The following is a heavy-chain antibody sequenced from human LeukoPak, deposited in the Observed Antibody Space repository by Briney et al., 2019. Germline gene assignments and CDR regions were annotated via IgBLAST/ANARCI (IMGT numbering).Heavy chain of an antibody. J-gene: IGHJ6*02. CDR2: IWNDGSNK. CDR3: AREYLAAGTDYYYYGMDV. D-gene: IGHD6-13*01. Sequence: PGGSLRLSCAASGFTFSSYGMHWVRQAPGKGLEWVAVIWNDGSNKYYADSVKGRFTISRDNSKNTLYLQMNSLRAEDTAVYYCAREYLAAGTDYYYYGMDVWGQGTTVTVSS. V-gene: IGHV3-33*01. CDR1: GFTFSSYG.